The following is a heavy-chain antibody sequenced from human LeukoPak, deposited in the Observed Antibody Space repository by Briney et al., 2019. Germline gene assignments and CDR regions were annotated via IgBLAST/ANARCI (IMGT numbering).Heavy chain of an antibody. Sequence: GGSLRLSCAASGFTFSDYYMSWIRQAPGKGLECVSYISSSGSTIYYADSVKGRFTISRDNAKNSLYLQMNSLRAEDTAVYYCARDPRIVVVPAAMPNWFDPWGQGTLVTVSS. D-gene: IGHD2-2*01. V-gene: IGHV3-11*01. CDR2: ISSSGSTI. CDR1: GFTFSDYY. CDR3: ARDPRIVVVPAAMPNWFDP. J-gene: IGHJ5*02.